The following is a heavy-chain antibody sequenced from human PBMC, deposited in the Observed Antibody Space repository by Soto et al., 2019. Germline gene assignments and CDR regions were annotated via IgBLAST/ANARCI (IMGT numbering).Heavy chain of an antibody. J-gene: IGHJ6*02. V-gene: IGHV3-30-3*01. CDR3: ARETAPTYYYGSEYPEKRPDYYYYYGMDV. CDR1: GFTFSSYA. CDR2: ISYDGSNK. Sequence: GGSLRLSCAASGFTFSSYAMHWVRQAPGKGLEWVAVISYDGSNKYYADSVKGRFTISRDNSKNTLYLQMNSLRAEDTAVYYCARETAPTYYYGSEYPEKRPDYYYYYGMDVWGQGTTVTVSS. D-gene: IGHD3-10*01.